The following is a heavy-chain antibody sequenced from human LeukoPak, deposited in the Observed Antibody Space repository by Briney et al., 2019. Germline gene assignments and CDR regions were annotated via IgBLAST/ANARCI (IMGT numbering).Heavy chain of an antibody. D-gene: IGHD1-1*01. CDR3: ARNQLGFDI. Sequence: GGSLRPSCAASGFTFSSYWMHWVRQAPGKGLVWVSRINSDGSSTSYADSVKGRFTISRDNSKNTLYLRMNSLRAEDTAVYYCARNQLGFDIWGQGTMVTVSS. J-gene: IGHJ3*02. V-gene: IGHV3-74*01. CDR1: GFTFSSYW. CDR2: INSDGSST.